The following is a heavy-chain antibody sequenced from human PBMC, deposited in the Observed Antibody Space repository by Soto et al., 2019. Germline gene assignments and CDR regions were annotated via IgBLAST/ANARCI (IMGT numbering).Heavy chain of an antibody. Sequence: QVQLQESGPGLVKPSETLSLTCTVSGGSISNYQWSWVRQPPGKRLEWIGYIYYNGTTSYNPSLKSRVTISMDMSKNHLSLTLTSVTAADTAVYYCARSFYPWGQGTLVTVSS. CDR1: GGSISNYQ. CDR2: IYYNGTT. D-gene: IGHD3-3*01. V-gene: IGHV4-59*01. CDR3: ARSFYP. J-gene: IGHJ5*02.